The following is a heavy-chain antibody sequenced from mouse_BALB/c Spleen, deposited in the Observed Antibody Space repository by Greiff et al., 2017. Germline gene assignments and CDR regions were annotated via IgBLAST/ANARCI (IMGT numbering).Heavy chain of an antibody. CDR3: ARGRYGSSYVYFDY. V-gene: IGHV5-6-5*01. CDR2: ISSGGST. J-gene: IGHJ2*01. D-gene: IGHD1-1*01. Sequence: VQVVESGGGLVKPGGSLKLSCAASGFTFSSYAMSWVRQTPEKRLEWVASISSGGSTYYPDSVKGRFTISRDNARNILYLQMSSLRSEDTAMYYCARGRYGSSYVYFDYWGQGTTLTVSS. CDR1: GFTFSSYA.